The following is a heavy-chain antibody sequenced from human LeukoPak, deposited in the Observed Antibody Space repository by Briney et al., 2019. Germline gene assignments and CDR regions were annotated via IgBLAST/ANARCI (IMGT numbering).Heavy chain of an antibody. CDR2: IYHSGST. CDR3: ARVGYYPDYYMDV. J-gene: IGHJ6*03. D-gene: IGHD2-21*01. V-gene: IGHV4-38-2*02. CDR1: GYSISSGYY. Sequence: PSETLSLTCTVSGYSISSGYYWGWIRQPPGKGLEWIGTIYHSGSTYYNSSLKSRVTISVDTSKNQFSLKLSSVTAADTAVYYCARVGYYPDYYMDVWGKGTTVTVSS.